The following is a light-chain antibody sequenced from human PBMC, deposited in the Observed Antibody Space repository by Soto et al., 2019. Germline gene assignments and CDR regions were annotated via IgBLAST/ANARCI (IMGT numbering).Light chain of an antibody. Sequence: QSALTQPASVSGSPGQSITISCAGTMRDVGAYNLVSWYQQHPGRAPQLIIYEVRNRPSGISFRFSGSKSGNTASLTISGLQDEDEDDYSCSSSTSKSSIIFGGGTKVTVL. V-gene: IGLV2-14*01. J-gene: IGLJ2*01. CDR3: SSSTSKSSII. CDR1: MRDVGAYNL. CDR2: EVR.